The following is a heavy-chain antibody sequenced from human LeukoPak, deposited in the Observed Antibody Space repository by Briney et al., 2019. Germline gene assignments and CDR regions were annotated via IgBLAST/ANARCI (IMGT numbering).Heavy chain of an antibody. CDR2: ISYDGSNK. CDR1: GFTFSSYA. V-gene: IGHV3-30-3*01. D-gene: IGHD2-2*01. Sequence: HPGRSLRLSCAASGFTFSSYAMHWVRQAPGKGLEWVAVISYDGSNKYYADSVKGRFTISRDNSKNTLYLQMNSLRAEDTAVYYCARVVPAALPLDAFDIWGQGTMVTVSS. J-gene: IGHJ3*02. CDR3: ARVVPAALPLDAFDI.